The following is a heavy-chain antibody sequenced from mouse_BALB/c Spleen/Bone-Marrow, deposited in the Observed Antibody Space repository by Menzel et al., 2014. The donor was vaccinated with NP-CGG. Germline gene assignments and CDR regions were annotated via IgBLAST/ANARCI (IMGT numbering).Heavy chain of an antibody. V-gene: IGHV1-9*01. J-gene: IGHJ2*01. CDR1: GYTFSSYW. Sequence: VQLQQSGAELMKPGASMKISCKATGYTFSSYWIEWVKQRPGHGLEWIGEILPGSGSTNYNEQFKGKATFTADASSSTAYMELSSLTSEDSAVYYCARFYYGNPTGCFDYWGQGTTLTVSS. CDR3: ARFYYGNPTGCFDY. D-gene: IGHD2-1*01. CDR2: ILPGSGST.